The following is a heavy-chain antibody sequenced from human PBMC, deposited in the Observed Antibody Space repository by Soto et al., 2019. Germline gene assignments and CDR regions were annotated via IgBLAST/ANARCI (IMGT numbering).Heavy chain of an antibody. D-gene: IGHD4-17*01. CDR2: IWYDGSNK. CDR3: ARCTPTVD. J-gene: IGHJ4*02. CDR1: GFNFSIYG. V-gene: IGHV3-33*01. Sequence: QVQLVESGGGVVQPGRSLRLSCAASGFNFSIYGMHWVRQAPGKGLEWVAIIWYDGSNKYYADSVKGRFTISRENSKNTLYLQMNALSADDTSVYYCARCTPTVDWGQGTLVTVSS.